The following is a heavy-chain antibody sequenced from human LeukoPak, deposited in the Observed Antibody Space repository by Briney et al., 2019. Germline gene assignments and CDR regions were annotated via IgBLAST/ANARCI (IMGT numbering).Heavy chain of an antibody. CDR2: INSDGSST. CDR1: GFTFSSYW. J-gene: IGHJ4*02. Sequence: GGSLRLSCAASGFTFSSYWMHWVRQAPGKGQVWVSRINSDGSSTSYADSVKGRFTISRDNAKNTLYLQMNSLRAEDTAVYYCARDQGGILTGYYTEFDYWGQGTLVTVSS. D-gene: IGHD3-9*01. CDR3: ARDQGGILTGYYTEFDY. V-gene: IGHV3-74*01.